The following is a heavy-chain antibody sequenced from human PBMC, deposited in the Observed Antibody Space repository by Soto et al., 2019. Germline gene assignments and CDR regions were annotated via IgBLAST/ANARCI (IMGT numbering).Heavy chain of an antibody. V-gene: IGHV5-51*01. CDR2: IYPGDSDT. D-gene: IGHD6-19*01. Sequence: GESLKISCKGYGYSFTNKWIGWVRQMPGKGLEGMVVIYPGDSDTQYSPSFKGHVTISVDKSIITAYLQWSSLKASDSALYYCVRRDRSGWFDAFDVWGQGTMVTFSS. CDR1: GYSFTNKW. J-gene: IGHJ3*01. CDR3: VRRDRSGWFDAFDV.